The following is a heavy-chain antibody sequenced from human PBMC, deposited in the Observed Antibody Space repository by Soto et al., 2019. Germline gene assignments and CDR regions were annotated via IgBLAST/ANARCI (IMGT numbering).Heavy chain of an antibody. CDR3: ARGRSVVDLFDI. Sequence: PSETLSLTCTVSGGTISSWYWSWIRQPPGKGLEWIGYIYYSGSTNCNPSLKSRVTISVDTSKNQFSLKLSSVTAADTAVYYCARGRSVVDLFDIWGQGTMVTVSS. V-gene: IGHV4-59*08. J-gene: IGHJ3*02. CDR2: IYYSGST. D-gene: IGHD2-15*01. CDR1: GGTISSWY.